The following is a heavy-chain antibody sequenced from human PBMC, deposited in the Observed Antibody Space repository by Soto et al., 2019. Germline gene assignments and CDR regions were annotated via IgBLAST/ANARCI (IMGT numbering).Heavy chain of an antibody. V-gene: IGHV4-39*01. CDR2: IYYSGST. CDR1: GGSISSSSYY. Sequence: TSETLSLTCTVSGGSISSSSYYWGWIRQPPGKGLEWIGSIYYSGSTYYNPSLKSRVTISVDTSKNQFSLKLSSVTAADTAVYYCARHSSYYFDYWGQGTLVTVSS. J-gene: IGHJ4*02. CDR3: ARHSSYYFDY.